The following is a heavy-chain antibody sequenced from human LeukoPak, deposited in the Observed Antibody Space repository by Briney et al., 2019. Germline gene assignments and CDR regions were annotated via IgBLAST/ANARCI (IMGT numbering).Heavy chain of an antibody. CDR2: ISGSGGST. Sequence: GGSLRLSCAASGFTFSSYAMSWVRQAPGKGLEWVSAISGSGGSTYYADSVKGRFTISRDNSKNTLYLQMNSLRAEDTAVYYCAKEKCSGGSCYSRPFDYGGRGTVVTVSS. D-gene: IGHD2-15*01. CDR3: AKEKCSGGSCYSRPFDY. CDR1: GFTFSSYA. V-gene: IGHV3-23*01. J-gene: IGHJ4*02.